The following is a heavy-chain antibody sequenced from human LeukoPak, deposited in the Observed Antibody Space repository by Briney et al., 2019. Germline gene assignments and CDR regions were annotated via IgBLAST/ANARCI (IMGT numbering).Heavy chain of an antibody. D-gene: IGHD2-2*01. CDR2: ISTDGKST. J-gene: IGHJ6*02. CDR3: IRDYQFIQEV. Sequence: GGSLRLSCVASGFTFSNYWMLWVRRAPGKGLMWVSLISTDGKSTRYAESVKGRFTISRDNAKNALYLQMDILRVEDTALYFCIRDYQFIQEVWGQGTTVTVSS. V-gene: IGHV3-74*01. CDR1: GFTFSNYW.